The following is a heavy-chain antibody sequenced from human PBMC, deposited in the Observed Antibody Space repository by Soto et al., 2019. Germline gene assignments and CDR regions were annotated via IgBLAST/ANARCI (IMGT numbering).Heavy chain of an antibody. CDR3: ARSPLRGGWPPGGYNWFDP. J-gene: IGHJ5*02. D-gene: IGHD6-19*01. V-gene: IGHV4-59*01. Sequence: PSETLSLTCTVSGGSISSYYWSWIRQPPGKGLEWIGYIYYSGSTNYNPSLKSRVTISVDTSKNQFSLKLSSVTAADTAVYYCARSPLRGGWPPGGYNWFDPWGQGTLVTVSS. CDR2: IYYSGST. CDR1: GGSISSYY.